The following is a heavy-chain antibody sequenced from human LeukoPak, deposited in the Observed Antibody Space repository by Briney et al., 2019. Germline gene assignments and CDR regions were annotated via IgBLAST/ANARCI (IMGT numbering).Heavy chain of an antibody. J-gene: IGHJ3*01. V-gene: IGHV3-23*01. CDR1: GFTFSSYG. CDR2: ISGSGGST. Sequence: HPGGSLRLSCAASGFTFSSYGMHWVHQAPGKGLEWVSAISGSGGSTYYADSVKGRFTISRDNSKNTLYLQMNSLRAEDTAVYYCAKDWTRDNSARGDVFDVWGQGTMVTVSS. CDR3: AKDWTRDNSARGDVFDV. D-gene: IGHD4-23*01.